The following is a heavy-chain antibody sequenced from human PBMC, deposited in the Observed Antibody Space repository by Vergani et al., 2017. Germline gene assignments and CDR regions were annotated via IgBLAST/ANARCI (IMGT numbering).Heavy chain of an antibody. Sequence: EVQLVESGGGLVKPGGSLRLSCAASGFTFSSYSMNWVRQAPGQGLEWVSSISSSSSYIYYADSVKGRFTISRDNDKNSLYLQMNSLRAEETAVYYCARDPYCGGDCYSHFDYWGQGTLVTVSS. CDR3: ARDPYCGGDCYSHFDY. V-gene: IGHV3-21*01. CDR1: GFTFSSYS. D-gene: IGHD2-21*01. J-gene: IGHJ4*02. CDR2: ISSSSSYI.